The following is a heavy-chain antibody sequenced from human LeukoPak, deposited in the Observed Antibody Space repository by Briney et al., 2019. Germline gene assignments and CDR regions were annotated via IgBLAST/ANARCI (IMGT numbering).Heavy chain of an antibody. J-gene: IGHJ4*02. D-gene: IGHD1-1*01. CDR2: IRTYNGET. Sequence: ASVKVSCKASGYTFNAYAITWVRQAPGQGLEWMGWIRTYNGETHYAEKLQGRVTMTTDTSTSTAYMELRSLTSDDTAVYYCARALFGNDRVSFTEFDFWGQRTLVTVSS. CDR1: GYTFNAYA. CDR3: ARALFGNDRVSFTEFDF. V-gene: IGHV1-18*01.